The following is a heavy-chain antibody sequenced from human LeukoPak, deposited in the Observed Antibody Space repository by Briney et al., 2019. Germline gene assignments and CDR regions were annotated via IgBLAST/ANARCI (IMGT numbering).Heavy chain of an antibody. V-gene: IGHV3-9*01. CDR2: ISWNSGSI. Sequence: QAGRSLRLSCAASGLTFDVYAMHWVRQAPGKGLEGVSGISWNSGSIGYADSVKGRFTISRDNAKNSLYLQMNSLRAEDTALYYCAKDVADAARPSDAFDIWGQGTMVTVSS. CDR1: GLTFDVYA. J-gene: IGHJ3*02. CDR3: AKDVADAARPSDAFDI. D-gene: IGHD6-6*01.